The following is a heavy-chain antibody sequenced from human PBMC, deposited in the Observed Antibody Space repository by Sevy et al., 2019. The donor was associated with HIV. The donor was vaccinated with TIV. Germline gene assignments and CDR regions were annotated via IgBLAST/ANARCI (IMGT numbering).Heavy chain of an antibody. Sequence: SETLSLTCAVYGGSFTDVYWNWVRQSPEKGLEWIGEIDHTGFTTYNPSLQSRVAISVEASKNQFSLKLTSVTAADTAVYYCVRSIFWEVISRSSYMDVWGKGTTVTVSS. CDR2: IDHTGFT. D-gene: IGHD3-16*02. J-gene: IGHJ6*03. CDR3: VRSIFWEVISRSSYMDV. CDR1: GGSFTDVY. V-gene: IGHV4-34*01.